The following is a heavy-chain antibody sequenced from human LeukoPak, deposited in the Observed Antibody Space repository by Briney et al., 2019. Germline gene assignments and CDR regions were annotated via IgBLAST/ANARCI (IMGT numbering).Heavy chain of an antibody. CDR3: ARDRDPLRGVVITPLDY. CDR2: ISSSSTYI. J-gene: IGHJ4*02. CDR1: GFTFSTYS. Sequence: GGSLRLSCAASGFTFSTYSMNWVRQAPGKGLEWVSSISSSSTYIYYADSVKGRFTISRDNAKNSLYLQMNSLRAEDTAVYYCARDRDPLRGVVITPLDYWGQGTLVTVSS. D-gene: IGHD3-3*01. V-gene: IGHV3-21*01.